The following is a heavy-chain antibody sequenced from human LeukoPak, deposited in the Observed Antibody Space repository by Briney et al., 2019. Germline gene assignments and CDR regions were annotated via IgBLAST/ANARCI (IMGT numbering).Heavy chain of an antibody. D-gene: IGHD4-17*01. Sequence: SVKVSCKASGGTFSSYAISWVRQAPGQGLEWMGGIIPIFGTANYAQKFQGRVTITADEPTSTAYTELSSLRSEDTAVYYCARTGSLRPHAFDIWGQGTMVTVSS. CDR2: IIPIFGTA. CDR3: ARTGSLRPHAFDI. V-gene: IGHV1-69*13. CDR1: GGTFSSYA. J-gene: IGHJ3*02.